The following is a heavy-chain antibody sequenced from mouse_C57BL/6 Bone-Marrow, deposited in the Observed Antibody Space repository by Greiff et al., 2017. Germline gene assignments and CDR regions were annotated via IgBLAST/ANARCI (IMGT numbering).Heavy chain of an antibody. V-gene: IGHV1-37*01. J-gene: IGHJ4*01. CDR3: ARRYAMDY. CDR1: GESGTGYV. CDR2: INPDNGDK. Sequence: EVQLQQSGRERVKPGASVKISCKASGESGTGYVRNGVKQSHGKSLEWIGRINPDNGDKFYNQKFKGKATWTVDKSSSTAHMERLSLTSEDFAVYYCARRYAMDYWGQGTSVTVSS.